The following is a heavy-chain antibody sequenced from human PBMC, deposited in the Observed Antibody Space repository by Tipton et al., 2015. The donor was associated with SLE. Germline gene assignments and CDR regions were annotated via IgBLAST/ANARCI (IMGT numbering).Heavy chain of an antibody. D-gene: IGHD2-21*01. CDR1: GYSISSGYY. J-gene: IGHJ5*02. CDR3: ARTGESYCGGDCYSRWFDP. Sequence: TLSLTCAVSGYSISSGYYWGWIRQPPGKGLERIGSIYHSGSTYYNPSLKRLATISVDTSKTQFSLKLSSVTAADTAVYYCARTGESYCGGDCYSRWFDPWGQGTLVTVSS. CDR2: IYHSGST. V-gene: IGHV4-38-2*01.